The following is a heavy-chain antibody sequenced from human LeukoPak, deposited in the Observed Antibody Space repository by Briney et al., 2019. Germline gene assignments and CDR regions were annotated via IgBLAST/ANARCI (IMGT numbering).Heavy chain of an antibody. V-gene: IGHV3-21*01. CDR2: ISSSSSYI. D-gene: IGHD3-22*01. Sequence: KPGGSLRLSCAASGFTFSSYSMNWVRQAPGKGLEWVSSISSSSSYIYYADSVKGRFTISRDNAKSSLYLQMNSLRAEDTAVYYCARDSTGIVVVITGDYWGQGTLVTVSS. CDR3: ARDSTGIVVVITGDY. J-gene: IGHJ4*02. CDR1: GFTFSSYS.